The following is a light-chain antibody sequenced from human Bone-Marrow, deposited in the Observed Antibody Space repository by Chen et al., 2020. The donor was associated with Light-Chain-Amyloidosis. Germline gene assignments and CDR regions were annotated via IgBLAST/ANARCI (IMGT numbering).Light chain of an antibody. CDR2: DDS. CDR1: NIGSTS. Sequence: SYVLTQPSSVSVAPGQTATIACGGNNIGSTSVHWYQQTPGQAPLLAVYDDSNRPSGIPERLSGSTSGNTATLTISRVEAGDEADYYCQVWDRSSDRPVFGGVTKLTVL. CDR3: QVWDRSSDRPV. V-gene: IGLV3-21*02. J-gene: IGLJ3*02.